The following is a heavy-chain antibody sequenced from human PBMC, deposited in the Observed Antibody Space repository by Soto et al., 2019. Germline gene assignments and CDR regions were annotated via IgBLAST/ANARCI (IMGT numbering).Heavy chain of an antibody. D-gene: IGHD5-12*01. CDR3: ARATGRDGYNTPFDY. CDR1: GGSISSGGYY. J-gene: IGHJ4*02. CDR2: IYYSGST. Sequence: QVQLQESGPGLVKPSQTLSLTCTVSGGSISSGGYYWSWIRQHPGKGLEGIGYIYYSGSTYYNPSPKSRVTISVDTSKNQFSLKLSSVTAADTAVYYCARATGRDGYNTPFDYWGQGTLVTVSS. V-gene: IGHV4-31*03.